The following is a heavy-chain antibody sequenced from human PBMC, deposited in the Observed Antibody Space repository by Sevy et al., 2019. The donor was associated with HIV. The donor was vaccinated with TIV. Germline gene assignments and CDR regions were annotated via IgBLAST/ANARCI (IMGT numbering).Heavy chain of an antibody. J-gene: IGHJ4*02. CDR2: ISSSSSYI. V-gene: IGHV3-21*01. Sequence: GGSLRLSCAASGFTFSSYSMNWVRQAPGKGLEWVSSISSSSSYIYYADSVKGRFTISRDNAKNSLYRQMNSLRAEDTAVYYCARDRQGAAGIDYWGQGTLVTVSS. CDR1: GFTFSSYS. CDR3: ARDRQGAAGIDY. D-gene: IGHD6-13*01.